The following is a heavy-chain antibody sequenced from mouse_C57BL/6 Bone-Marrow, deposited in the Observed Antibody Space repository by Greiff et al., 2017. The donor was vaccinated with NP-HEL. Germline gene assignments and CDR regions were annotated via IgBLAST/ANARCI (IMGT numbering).Heavy chain of an antibody. D-gene: IGHD1-1*01. CDR2: IDPSDSYT. CDR1: GYTFTSYW. J-gene: IGHJ3*01. Sequence: QVQLQQPGAELVMPGASVKLSCKASGYTFTSYWMHWVKQRPGQGLEWIGEIDPSDSYTNYNQKFKGKSTLTVDKPSSTAYMQLSSLTSEDSAVYYCARDGSSYGFAYWGQGTLVTVSA. CDR3: ARDGSSYGFAY. V-gene: IGHV1-69*01.